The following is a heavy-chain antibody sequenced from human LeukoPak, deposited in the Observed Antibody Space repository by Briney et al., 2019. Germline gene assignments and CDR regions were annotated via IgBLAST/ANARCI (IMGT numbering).Heavy chain of an antibody. Sequence: SGTLSLTCGVSGGSISSSYGWTWVRQPPGKGLEWIGEIYHSGSTNYNPSLKSRVTISVDKSKSQFSLKLSSVTAADTAVYYCARKGYTIGSFDYWGQGTLVTVSS. D-gene: IGHD5-18*01. CDR2: IYHSGST. J-gene: IGHJ4*02. CDR1: GGSISSSYG. CDR3: ARKGYTIGSFDY. V-gene: IGHV4-4*02.